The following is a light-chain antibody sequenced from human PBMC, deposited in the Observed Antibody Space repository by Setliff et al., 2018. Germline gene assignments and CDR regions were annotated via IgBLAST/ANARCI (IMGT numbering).Light chain of an antibody. V-gene: IGLV2-14*01. CDR1: SSDAGGYNY. J-gene: IGLJ1*01. Sequence: QSALTQPPSASGSPGQSVTISCTGTSSDAGGYNYVSWYQQHPGKAPKLMIYDVSNRPSGVSNRFSGSKSGNTASLTISGLQAEDEADYYCSSYTSSSTLYVFGTGTKVTVL. CDR2: DVS. CDR3: SSYTSSSTLYV.